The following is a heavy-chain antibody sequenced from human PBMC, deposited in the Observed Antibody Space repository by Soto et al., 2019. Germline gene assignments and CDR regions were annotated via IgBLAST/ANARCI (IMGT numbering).Heavy chain of an antibody. Sequence: GGSLRLSCAASGFTFSSYWMHWVRQAPGKGLVWVSRINSDGSSTSYADSVKGRFTISRDNAKNTLYLQMNSLRAEDTAVYYCARCSSSWYDEIFDYWGQGTLVTVSS. V-gene: IGHV3-74*01. CDR2: INSDGSST. CDR3: ARCSSSWYDEIFDY. CDR1: GFTFSSYW. D-gene: IGHD6-13*01. J-gene: IGHJ4*02.